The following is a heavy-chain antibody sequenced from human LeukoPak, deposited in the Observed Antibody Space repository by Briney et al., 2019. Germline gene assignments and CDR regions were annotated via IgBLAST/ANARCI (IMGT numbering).Heavy chain of an antibody. CDR1: GFTFSSYW. V-gene: IGHV3-7*04. D-gene: IGHD3-10*01. Sequence: PGGSLRLSCAASGFTFSSYWMSWVRQAPGKGLEWVADIQENGGEKYYIDSVKGRFTISRDNAKNSLYLQMNSLRVEDTAVYYCARDRRYGSGNYLHYWYFDLWGRGTQVTVSS. J-gene: IGHJ2*01. CDR3: ARDRRYGSGNYLHYWYFDL. CDR2: IQENGGEK.